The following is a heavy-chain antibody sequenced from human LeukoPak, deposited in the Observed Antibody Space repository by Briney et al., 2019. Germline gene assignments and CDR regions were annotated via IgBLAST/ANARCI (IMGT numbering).Heavy chain of an antibody. V-gene: IGHV3-30*18. Sequence: GRSLRLSCAASGFTFSSYGMRWVRQAPGKGLEWVAVISYDGSNKYYADSVKGRFTISRDNSKNTLYLQMNSLRAEDTAVYYCAKGSSIVATILGYWGQGTLVTVSS. CDR3: AKGSSIVATILGY. J-gene: IGHJ4*02. CDR1: GFTFSSYG. D-gene: IGHD5-12*01. CDR2: ISYDGSNK.